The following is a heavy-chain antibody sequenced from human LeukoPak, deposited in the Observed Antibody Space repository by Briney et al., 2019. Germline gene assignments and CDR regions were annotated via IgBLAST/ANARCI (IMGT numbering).Heavy chain of an antibody. J-gene: IGHJ4*01. Sequence: SETLSLTCSVSGASISSYYWSWIRQPPGRGLEWLGYISYTGSTNYNPSLKGRLTISVDTSKNQLSLNLTTVTAADTAVYYCARHEGTWTFDYWGHGALVTVSS. V-gene: IGHV4-59*08. CDR1: GASISSYY. CDR2: ISYTGST. D-gene: IGHD1-1*01. CDR3: ARHEGTWTFDY.